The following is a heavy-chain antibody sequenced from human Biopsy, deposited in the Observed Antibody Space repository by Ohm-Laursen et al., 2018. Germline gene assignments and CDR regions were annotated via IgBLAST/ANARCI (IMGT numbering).Heavy chain of an antibody. CDR3: ARVEDSTRHWYFDL. Sequence: ASVKVSCKASGYTFSDYILNWVRQAPGQGLEWMGWINTCRGDTNYAQKFQGRVTMTRDTSTTTVFMELTSLRSDDTAMYYCARVEDSTRHWYFDLWGRGTQVTVPS. CDR2: INTCRGDT. D-gene: IGHD2-2*01. J-gene: IGHJ2*01. V-gene: IGHV1-18*01. CDR1: GYTFSDYI.